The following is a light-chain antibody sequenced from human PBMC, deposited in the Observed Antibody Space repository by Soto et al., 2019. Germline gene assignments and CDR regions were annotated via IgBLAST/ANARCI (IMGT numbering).Light chain of an antibody. CDR2: EVS. J-gene: IGLJ2*01. CDR3: SAYAGSNNLV. CDR1: SSDIGCFNY. Sequence: QSALTQPASASGSPGQSVTISCTGTSSDIGCFNYVSWYQQHPGKAPKLMIYEVSKRPSGVPDRFSGSKSGNTASLTVSGIQAEDEAAYYCSAYAGSNNLVFGGGTKLTVL. V-gene: IGLV2-8*01.